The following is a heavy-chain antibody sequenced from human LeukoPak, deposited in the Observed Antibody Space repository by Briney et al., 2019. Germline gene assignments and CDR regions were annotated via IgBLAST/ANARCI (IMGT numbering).Heavy chain of an antibody. V-gene: IGHV4-4*07. Sequence: PSETLSLTCTVSGDSISNYYWAWIRQPAGKGVEWIGRIYSGGNSDYNPSLRGRGSISLDTSKKQCSLKLSSVTAADTALYFCAREHRVHVGSGYYYGFWGQGKLVTVSS. CDR2: IYSGGNS. D-gene: IGHD3-22*01. CDR3: AREHRVHVGSGYYYGF. J-gene: IGHJ4*02. CDR1: GDSISNYY.